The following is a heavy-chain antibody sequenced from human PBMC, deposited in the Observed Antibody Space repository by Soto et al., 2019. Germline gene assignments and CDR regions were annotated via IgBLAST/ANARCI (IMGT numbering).Heavy chain of an antibody. Sequence: SETLSLTCAVSGGSISSGGYSWSWIRQPPGKGLECIGYIYHSRSTYYNPSLKSRVTISVDRSKNQFSLKLSSVTAADTAVYYCARRPPLADWGQGTLVPVSS. V-gene: IGHV4-30-2*01. CDR2: IYHSRST. J-gene: IGHJ1*01. CDR1: GGSISSGGYS. CDR3: ARRPPLAD.